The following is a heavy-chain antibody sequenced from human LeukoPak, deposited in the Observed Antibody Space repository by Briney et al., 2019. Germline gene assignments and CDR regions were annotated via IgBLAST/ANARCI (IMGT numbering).Heavy chain of an antibody. CDR2: IFHSGTT. V-gene: IGHV4-4*02. CDR3: ARLTPTTLSLYYYYMDV. Sequence: SETLSLTCAVSGVSISSSNWWSWVRQPPGKGLEWIGRIFHSGTTDYKTSLKGRVTISVDKSKNQFSLKLTSVTAADTAVYYCARLTPTTLSLYYYYMDVRGKGTTVTVSS. D-gene: IGHD2/OR15-2a*01. J-gene: IGHJ6*03. CDR1: GVSISSSNW.